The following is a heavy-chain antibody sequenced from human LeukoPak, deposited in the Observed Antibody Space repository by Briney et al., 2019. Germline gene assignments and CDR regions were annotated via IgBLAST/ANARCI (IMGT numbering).Heavy chain of an antibody. D-gene: IGHD3-22*01. J-gene: IGHJ4*02. CDR2: IYYSGST. V-gene: IGHV4-39*01. CDR1: GGSISSSSYY. Sequence: PSETLSLTCTVSGGSISSSSYYWGWIRQPPGKGLEWIGSIYYSGSTNYNPSLKSRVTISVDTSKNQFSLKLSSVTAADTAVYYCARHRGASIASSGYPRNGLFDYWGQGTLVTVSS. CDR3: ARHRGASIASSGYPRNGLFDY.